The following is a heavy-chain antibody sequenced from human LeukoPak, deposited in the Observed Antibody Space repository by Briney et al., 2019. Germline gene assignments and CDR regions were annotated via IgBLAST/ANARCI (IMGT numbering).Heavy chain of an antibody. Sequence: ASVKVSCKASGYTFTGYYMHWVRQAPGQGLEWMGWINPNSGGTNYAQKFHGRVTMTRDTSISTAYMEMSRLRSDDTAVYYCASRSGYYEYYYYYYYMDVWGKGTTVTVSS. CDR2: INPNSGGT. CDR1: GYTFTGYY. V-gene: IGHV1-2*02. J-gene: IGHJ6*03. D-gene: IGHD3-22*01. CDR3: ASRSGYYEYYYYYYYMDV.